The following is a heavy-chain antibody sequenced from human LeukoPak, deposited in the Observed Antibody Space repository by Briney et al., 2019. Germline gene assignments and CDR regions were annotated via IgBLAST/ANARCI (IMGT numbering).Heavy chain of an antibody. V-gene: IGHV3-30*02. CDR3: ARDGTSGGDY. CDR2: IRYDGTNK. Sequence: GGSLRLSCAASGFTFSIYGMHWVRQAPGKGLEWVAFIRYDGTNKYYTDSVKGRFTLSRDNSKNTLYLHMNSLRPEDTAVYYCARDGTSGGDYWGQGTLVTVSS. CDR1: GFTFSIYG. J-gene: IGHJ4*02. D-gene: IGHD2-15*01.